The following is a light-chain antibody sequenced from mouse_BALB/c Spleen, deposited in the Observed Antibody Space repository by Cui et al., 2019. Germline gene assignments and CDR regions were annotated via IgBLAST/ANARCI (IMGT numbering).Light chain of an antibody. J-gene: IGKJ1*01. CDR3: QHHYGTPT. CDR2: NAK. CDR1: ENIYSY. Sequence: DIQMTQSPASLSASVGETVTITCRASENIYSYLAWYQQKQGKSPQLLVYNAKTLAEGVPSRFSGSGSGTQFSLKINSLQPEDFGSYYCQHHYGTPTFGGGTELEIK. V-gene: IGKV12-44*01.